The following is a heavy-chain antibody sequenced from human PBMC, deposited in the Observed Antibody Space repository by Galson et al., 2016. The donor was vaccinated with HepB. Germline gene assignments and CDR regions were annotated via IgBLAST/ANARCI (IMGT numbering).Heavy chain of an antibody. Sequence: SVKVSCKASGGTFSSYGISWVRQAPGQGLEWMGGIVPIFGTANYAQKFQGRVTITADESTSTAYMELSSLGSEDTAVYYCARDDDFWRFDPWGQGTLVTVSS. CDR3: ARDDDFWRFDP. CDR2: IVPIFGTA. V-gene: IGHV1-69*13. J-gene: IGHJ5*02. D-gene: IGHD3-3*01. CDR1: GGTFSSYG.